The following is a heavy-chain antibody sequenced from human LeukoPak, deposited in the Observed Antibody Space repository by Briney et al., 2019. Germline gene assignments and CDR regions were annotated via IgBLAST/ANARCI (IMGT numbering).Heavy chain of an antibody. D-gene: IGHD3-3*01. CDR3: AKGHVLRFLEWFDY. J-gene: IGHJ5*01. CDR2: IRYDGSNK. CDR1: GFTFSSYG. Sequence: GGSLRLSCAASGFTFSSYGMHWVRQAPGKGLEWVAFIRYDGSNKYYADSVKGRFTISRDNSENTLYLQMNSLRAEDTAVYYCAKGHVLRFLEWFDYWGQGTLVTVSS. V-gene: IGHV3-30*02.